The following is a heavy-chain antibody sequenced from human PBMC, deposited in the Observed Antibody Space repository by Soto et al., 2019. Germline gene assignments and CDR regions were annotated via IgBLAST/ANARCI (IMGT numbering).Heavy chain of an antibody. CDR1: GFTFSSYG. V-gene: IGHV3-33*01. CDR2: MWYDGSNK. J-gene: IGHJ4*02. Sequence: HPGGSLRLSCAASGFTFSSYGMHWVRQAPGKGLEWVAVMWYDGSNKYYAASVKGRFSISRDNSKNTLYLQMNSLRAEDTAVYYCARDYYDSSGYCPFDYWGQGTLVTVSS. CDR3: ARDYYDSSGYCPFDY. D-gene: IGHD3-22*01.